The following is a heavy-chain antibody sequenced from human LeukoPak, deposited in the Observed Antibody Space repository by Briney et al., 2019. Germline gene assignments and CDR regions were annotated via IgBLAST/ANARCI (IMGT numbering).Heavy chain of an antibody. V-gene: IGHV3-23*01. D-gene: IGHD5-12*01. J-gene: IGHJ4*02. CDR3: AELVGTNAFDS. CDR1: GFTFSSYA. CDR2: IYGSSGST. Sequence: PGGTLRLSCAASGFTFSSYAMSWVRQAPGKGLEWVSTIYGSSGSTNYADSVKGRSTISRNNSKNTLHLQMNRQRAEDTAVYYCAELVGTNAFDSWGQGTLVTVSS.